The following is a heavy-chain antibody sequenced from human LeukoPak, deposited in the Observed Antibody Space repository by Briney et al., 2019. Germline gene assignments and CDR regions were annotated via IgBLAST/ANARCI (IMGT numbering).Heavy chain of an antibody. Sequence: PGGSLRLSCAASGFTFSSYSMTWVRQAPGKGLEWVSSISSSSSYIYYADSVKGRFTVSRDNAKNSLYLQMNSLRAEDTAVYYCARDPDGNSMYYFDYWGQGTLVTVSS. CDR2: ISSSSSYI. J-gene: IGHJ4*02. D-gene: IGHD4-23*01. CDR1: GFTFSSYS. CDR3: ARDPDGNSMYYFDY. V-gene: IGHV3-21*01.